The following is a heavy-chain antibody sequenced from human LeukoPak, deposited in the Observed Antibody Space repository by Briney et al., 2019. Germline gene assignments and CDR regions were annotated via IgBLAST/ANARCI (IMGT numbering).Heavy chain of an antibody. D-gene: IGHD1-26*01. Sequence: GGSLRISCAASGFTFSSYWKSWVRQAPGKGLEWVSGISWNSGSIGYADSVKGRFTISRDNAKNSLYLQMNSLRAEDTALYYCAKDTSWELLRALDYWGQGTLVTVSS. V-gene: IGHV3-9*01. CDR1: GFTFSSYW. J-gene: IGHJ4*02. CDR3: AKDTSWELLRALDY. CDR2: ISWNSGSI.